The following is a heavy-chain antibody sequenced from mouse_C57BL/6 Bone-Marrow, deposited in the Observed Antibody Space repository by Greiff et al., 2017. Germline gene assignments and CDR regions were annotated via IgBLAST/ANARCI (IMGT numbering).Heavy chain of an antibody. CDR1: GFNIKDDY. J-gene: IGHJ3*01. V-gene: IGHV14-4*01. D-gene: IGHD2-4*01. CDR2: IDPENGDT. Sequence: EVQLKESGAELVRPGASVKLSCTASGFNIKDDYMHWVKQRPEQGLEWIGWIDPENGDTEYASKFQGKATITADTSSNTAYLQLSSLTSEDTAVYYCTSDYPWFAYWGQGTLVTVSA. CDR3: TSDYPWFAY.